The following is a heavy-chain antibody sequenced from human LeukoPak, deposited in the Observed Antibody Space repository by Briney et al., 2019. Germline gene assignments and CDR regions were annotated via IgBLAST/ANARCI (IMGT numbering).Heavy chain of an antibody. V-gene: IGHV3-7*03. CDR1: GLTFSSYW. D-gene: IGHD6-19*01. J-gene: IGHJ4*02. Sequence: GGSLRLSCAASGLTFSSYWMNWVRQAPGNALEWVAYIKKDGSEKYYVDSVKGRFTISRDNAKNSLYLQMNSLRAEDTAVYYCARHSSGQPFDYWGQGTLVTVSS. CDR2: IKKDGSEK. CDR3: ARHSSGQPFDY.